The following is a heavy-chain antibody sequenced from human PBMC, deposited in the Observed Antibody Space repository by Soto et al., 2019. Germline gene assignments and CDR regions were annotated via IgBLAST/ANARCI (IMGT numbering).Heavy chain of an antibody. Sequence: QVQLQQWGAGLLKPSETLSLTCAVYGGSFSGYYWSWIRQPPGKGLEWIGEINHSGSTNYNPSLKSRVTISVDTSTNQFSLKLSSVTAADTAVYYCARRTQSSRPGRGWFDPWGQGTLVTVSS. J-gene: IGHJ5*02. D-gene: IGHD1-1*01. CDR1: GGSFSGYY. CDR2: INHSGST. V-gene: IGHV4-34*01. CDR3: ARRTQSSRPGRGWFDP.